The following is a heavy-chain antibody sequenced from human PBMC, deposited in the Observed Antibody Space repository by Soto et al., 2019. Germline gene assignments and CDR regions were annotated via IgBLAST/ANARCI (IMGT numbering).Heavy chain of an antibody. Sequence: GGSLRLSCTASGFTFGDYAMSWFRQAPGKGLEWVGFIRSKAYGGTTEYAAAVKGRFTILRDESKSIAYQQMNSLKTEDTAVYYCTSGLWYYYGSGSYSPFDYWGQGTLVTVSS. J-gene: IGHJ4*02. CDR3: TSGLWYYYGSGSYSPFDY. CDR2: IRSKAYGGTT. V-gene: IGHV3-49*03. CDR1: GFTFGDYA. D-gene: IGHD3-10*01.